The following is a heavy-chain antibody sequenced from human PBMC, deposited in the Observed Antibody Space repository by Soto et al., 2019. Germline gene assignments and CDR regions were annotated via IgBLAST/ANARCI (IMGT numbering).Heavy chain of an antibody. J-gene: IGHJ4*02. CDR1: GYTFSAYY. D-gene: IGHD1-26*01. CDR2: INPSNEVT. Sequence: QVYLLQSGAEVKKVGASVTVSCKTSGYTFSAYYVHWARRAPGRGFQWLGWINPSNEVTTFSEFSQGRITMTRDTSTNTVHMELNRLTSDDTAVYYCMRGGWGDSPIDCWGQGTQVTVSS. V-gene: IGHV1-2*02. CDR3: MRGGWGDSPIDC.